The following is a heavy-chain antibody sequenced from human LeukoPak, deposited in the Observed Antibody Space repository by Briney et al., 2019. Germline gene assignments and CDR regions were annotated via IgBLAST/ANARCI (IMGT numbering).Heavy chain of an antibody. CDR3: ATSYFYDSSGHDAFDI. CDR2: IYPGDSDT. D-gene: IGHD3-22*01. Sequence: GESLKISCKGSGYSFSSYWIGWVRQMPGKGLEWMGIIYPGDSDTRYSPSFQGQVTISADTSVSTAYLQWCSLKASDAAMYYCATSYFYDSSGHDAFDIWGQGTMVTVSS. V-gene: IGHV5-51*01. J-gene: IGHJ3*02. CDR1: GYSFSSYW.